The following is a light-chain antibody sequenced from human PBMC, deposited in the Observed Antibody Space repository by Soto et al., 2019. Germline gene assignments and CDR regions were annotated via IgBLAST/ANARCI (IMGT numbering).Light chain of an antibody. CDR2: KAS. V-gene: IGKV1-5*03. Sequence: DIPMTQSPSTLSASVGDRVTITCRASQSISSWLAWYQQKPGKAPKLLIYKASTLESGVPSRFSGSGSGTEFTLTISSLQPDDFATYYCQQFNIFPRTFGQGTKVEIK. CDR3: QQFNIFPRT. J-gene: IGKJ1*01. CDR1: QSISSW.